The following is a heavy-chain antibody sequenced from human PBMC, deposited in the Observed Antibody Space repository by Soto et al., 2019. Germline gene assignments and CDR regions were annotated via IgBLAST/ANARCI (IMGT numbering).Heavy chain of an antibody. CDR3: ARDGYNKFDLDVFDI. D-gene: IGHD5-12*01. Sequence: PGGSLRLSCAASGFSLGHYEMTWVRQAPGKGPEWVSYISSSSLGTTSYADSVKGRFTISRDNAKNSLYLQMNSLRAEDTAIYYCARDGYNKFDLDVFDIWGHGTMVTVSS. CDR1: GFSLGHYE. J-gene: IGHJ3*02. V-gene: IGHV3-48*03. CDR2: ISSSSLGTT.